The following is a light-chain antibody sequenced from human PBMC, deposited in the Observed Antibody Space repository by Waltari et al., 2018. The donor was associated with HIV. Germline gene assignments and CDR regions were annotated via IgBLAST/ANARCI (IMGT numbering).Light chain of an antibody. CDR1: TSHICAYYD. CDR3: ASWDDRLSGPV. V-gene: IGLV1-40*01. CDR2: GNK. J-gene: IGLJ3*02. Sequence: QSVLTHPPSVSGAPGQRVTISCTWSTSHICAYYDVPSYQQIPGTAPKLLFPGNKNRPSGVPDRLSGSKSGTSASLAISGLRSEDEADDYCASWDDRLSGPVFGGGTKLTVL.